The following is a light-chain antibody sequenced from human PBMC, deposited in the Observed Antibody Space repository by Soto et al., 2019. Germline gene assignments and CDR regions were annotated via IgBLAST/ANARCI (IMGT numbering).Light chain of an antibody. CDR3: QQYHNWPPYT. J-gene: IGKJ2*01. V-gene: IGKV3-15*01. Sequence: EIVMTQSPATLSVSPGERATLSCRASQSVSSNLAWYQQKPGQAPRLLIYGASTRATGIPARFSGSGSGTEFTLTISNLQSEDFAVYSCQQYHNWPPYTFGQGNKLEIQ. CDR1: QSVSSN. CDR2: GAS.